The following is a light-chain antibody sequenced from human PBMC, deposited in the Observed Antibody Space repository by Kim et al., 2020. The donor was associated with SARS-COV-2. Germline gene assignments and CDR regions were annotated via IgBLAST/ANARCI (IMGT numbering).Light chain of an antibody. CDR3: SSFAGSSFAGTYIRV. J-gene: IGLJ1*01. Sequence: ISCAGTSSDVGGYTFVSWYQQHPGKAPKRMIFNVNGRLSGVSDRLSGSKSGNTASLTISGIQAEDEAEYYCSSFAGSSFAGTYIRVFGSGTKVTVL. CDR1: SSDVGGYTF. CDR2: NVN. V-gene: IGLV2-14*03.